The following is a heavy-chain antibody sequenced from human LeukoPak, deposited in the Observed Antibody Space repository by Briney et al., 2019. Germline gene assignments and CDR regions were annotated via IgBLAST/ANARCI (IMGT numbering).Heavy chain of an antibody. CDR2: INAGNGNT. D-gene: IGHD3-10*01. V-gene: IGHV1-3*01. CDR3: ARKGSLGFGELFINWFDP. J-gene: IGHJ5*02. CDR1: GYTFTSYA. Sequence: GASVKVSCKASGYTFTSYAMHWVRQAPGQRLEWMGWINAGNGNTKYSQKFQGRVTITRDTSASTAYMELSSLRSEDTAVYYCARKGSLGFGELFINWFDPWGQGTLVTVST.